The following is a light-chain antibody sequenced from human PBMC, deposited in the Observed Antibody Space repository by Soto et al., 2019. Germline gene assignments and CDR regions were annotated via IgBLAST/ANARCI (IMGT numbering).Light chain of an antibody. Sequence: QSALTQPASVSGSPGQSITISCTGTSSDVGGYNYVSWYQQYPGKAPKLMIYEVTNRPSGVSNRFSGSKSGNTASLTISGLQAEDEADYYCGSYTSRNTLVFGGGTKLTVL. V-gene: IGLV2-14*01. CDR1: SSDVGGYNY. CDR2: EVT. J-gene: IGLJ2*01. CDR3: GSYTSRNTLV.